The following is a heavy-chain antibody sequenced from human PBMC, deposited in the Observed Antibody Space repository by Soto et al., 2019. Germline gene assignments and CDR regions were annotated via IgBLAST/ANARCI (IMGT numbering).Heavy chain of an antibody. CDR3: AKVGLRLGGDY. Sequence: PGWSLRLSCAASGFTFSSYAMSWVRQAPGKGLEWVSTSGSGGTTYYADSVKGRFSISRDNSKNTLYLQMNSLRAEDTAVYYCAKVGLRLGGDYWGQGTLVTVSS. CDR2: SGSGGTT. CDR1: GFTFSSYA. J-gene: IGHJ4*02. D-gene: IGHD3-16*01. V-gene: IGHV3-23*01.